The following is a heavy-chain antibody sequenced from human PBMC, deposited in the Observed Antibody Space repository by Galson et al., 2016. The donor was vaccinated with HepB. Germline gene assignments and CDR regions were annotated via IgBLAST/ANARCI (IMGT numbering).Heavy chain of an antibody. CDR3: VRDKPSGSYWGSYFDY. CDR1: GFTFTKAW. CDR2: IKSRTDGGAA. V-gene: IGHV3-15*07. J-gene: IGHJ4*02. Sequence: CAASGFTFTKAWMNWVRQTPGKGLQWAGRIKSRTDGGAAEFAAPVKGRFSISRDDSKNMLYLQMNSLRAEDTAVYFCVRDKPSGSYWGSYFDYWGQGTLVTVSS. D-gene: IGHD1-26*01.